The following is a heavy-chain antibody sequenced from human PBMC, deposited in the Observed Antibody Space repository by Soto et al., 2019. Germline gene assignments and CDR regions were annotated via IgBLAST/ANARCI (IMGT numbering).Heavy chain of an antibody. CDR1: GYTFTSYD. CDR2: MNPNSGNT. D-gene: IGHD3-10*01. V-gene: IGHV1-8*01. J-gene: IGHJ6*03. Sequence: QVQLVQSGAEVKKPGASVKVSCKASGYTFTSYDINWVRQATGQGLEWMGWMNPNSGNTGYAQKFQGRVTMNMNTSISTAYMELSSLRSEDTAVYYCARENYYGSGSYPYYYYYYMDVGGKGTTVTVYS. CDR3: ARENYYGSGSYPYYYYYYMDV.